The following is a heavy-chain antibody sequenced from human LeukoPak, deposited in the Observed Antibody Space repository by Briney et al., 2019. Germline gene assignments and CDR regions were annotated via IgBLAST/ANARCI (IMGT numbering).Heavy chain of an antibody. D-gene: IGHD3-16*01. Sequence: GGSLRLSCAASGFTFSSYWMSWVRQAPGKGLEWVANIKQDGSEKYYVDSVKGRFTISRDNAKNTLYLQMNSLRAEDTAVYFCIRSLMGDTDCWGQGTLVSVSS. CDR1: GFTFSSYW. CDR3: IRSLMGDTDC. J-gene: IGHJ4*02. CDR2: IKQDGSEK. V-gene: IGHV3-7*01.